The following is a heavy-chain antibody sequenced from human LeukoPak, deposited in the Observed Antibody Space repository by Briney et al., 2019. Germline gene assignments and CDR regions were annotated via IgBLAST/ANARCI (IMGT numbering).Heavy chain of an antibody. CDR3: TRVGRSPHWNPDY. CDR1: GGSISSYY. D-gene: IGHD1-1*01. CDR2: IYYSGST. Sequence: PSETLSLTCTVSGGSISSYYWSWIRQPPGKGLEWIGYIYYSGSTNYNPSLKSRVTISVYTSQNQFSLRLSSVTAADTAVYYCTRVGRSPHWNPDYWGQGTLVTVSS. V-gene: IGHV4-59*01. J-gene: IGHJ4*02.